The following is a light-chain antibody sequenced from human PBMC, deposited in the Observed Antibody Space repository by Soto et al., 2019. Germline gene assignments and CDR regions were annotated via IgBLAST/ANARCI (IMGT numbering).Light chain of an antibody. Sequence: DIQLTQSPSFLSASVGDRVTITCRASQGISSNLAWYQQKPGKAPKLLIYPASTLQSGVPSRFSGSGSGTEFTLTIRSLQPADFATYYCHQFNSYPFIFGQATRLAIK. V-gene: IGKV1-9*01. CDR3: HQFNSYPFI. CDR2: PAS. CDR1: QGISSN. J-gene: IGKJ5*01.